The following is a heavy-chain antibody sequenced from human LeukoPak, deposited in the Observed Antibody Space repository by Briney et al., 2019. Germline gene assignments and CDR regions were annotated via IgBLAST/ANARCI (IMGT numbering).Heavy chain of an antibody. V-gene: IGHV4-59*11. J-gene: IGHJ4*02. CDR3: ARGVPAAGTIFDY. CDR1: GGSISSHY. Sequence: SETLSLTCTVSGGSISSHYWSWIRQPPGKGLEWIGYIYYSGSTNYNPSLKSRVTISVDTSKNQFSLKLSSVTAADTAVYYCARGVPAAGTIFDYWGQGTLATVSS. CDR2: IYYSGST. D-gene: IGHD6-13*01.